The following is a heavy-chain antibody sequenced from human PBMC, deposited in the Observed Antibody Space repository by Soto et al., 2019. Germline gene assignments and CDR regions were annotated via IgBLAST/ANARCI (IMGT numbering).Heavy chain of an antibody. D-gene: IGHD1-7*01. Sequence: QVHLVQSGAEVKKPGALVRVSCKASGYTFSNYGISWVRQAPGQGLEWMGWISAYSGKTNYAQSLQVRVTMTTDTSTNTAYMELRSLTSDDTAVYYCARTGELRLDSWGQGTLVTVSS. CDR1: GYTFSNYG. J-gene: IGHJ4*02. CDR3: ARTGELRLDS. V-gene: IGHV1-18*01. CDR2: ISAYSGKT.